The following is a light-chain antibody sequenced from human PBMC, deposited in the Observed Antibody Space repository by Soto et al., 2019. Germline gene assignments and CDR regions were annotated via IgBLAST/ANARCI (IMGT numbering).Light chain of an antibody. CDR3: SSYTSSSYTCSSTLNV. V-gene: IGLV2-14*01. Sequence: QSALTQPASVSGSPGQSITISCTGTSNDVGGYNYVSWYQQYPGKAPKLMIYDVSNRPSGVSNRFSGSKSGNTASLTISGLQAEDEADYYCSSYTSSSYTCSSTLNVFGTGTKVTVL. CDR1: SNDVGGYNY. J-gene: IGLJ1*01. CDR2: DVS.